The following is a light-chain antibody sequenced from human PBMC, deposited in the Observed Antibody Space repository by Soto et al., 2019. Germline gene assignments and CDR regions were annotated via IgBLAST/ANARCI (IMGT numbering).Light chain of an antibody. Sequence: EIVMTQSPATLSMSPGERATLSCRASQSVSSNLAWYQQKPGQAPRLLIYGASNRATGIPDRFSGSGSGTDFTLTISRLEPEDFAVYYCQQYGSAPFTFGGGTKVDIK. CDR2: GAS. CDR1: QSVSSN. J-gene: IGKJ4*01. CDR3: QQYGSAPFT. V-gene: IGKV3-20*01.